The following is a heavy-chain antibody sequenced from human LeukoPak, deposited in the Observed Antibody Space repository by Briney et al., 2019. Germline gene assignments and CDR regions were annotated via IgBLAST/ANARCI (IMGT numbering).Heavy chain of an antibody. D-gene: IGHD6-19*01. CDR1: GYSVSSGYY. CDR2: IYHSGRT. CDR3: ARGLAGWGYNWFDP. Sequence: SETLSLTCTVSGYSVSSGYYWGWIRQPPGKGLEWIGSIYHSGRTFYNPSLKSRVTISVDTSKNQFSLKLRSVTAADTAVYYCARGLAGWGYNWFDPWGQGTLVTVSS. J-gene: IGHJ5*02. V-gene: IGHV4-38-2*02.